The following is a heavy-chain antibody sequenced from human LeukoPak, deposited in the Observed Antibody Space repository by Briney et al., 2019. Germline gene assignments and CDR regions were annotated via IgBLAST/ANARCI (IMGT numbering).Heavy chain of an antibody. D-gene: IGHD6-19*01. CDR3: AKDDHGGSGWRDYFDY. CDR2: ISGSGGAT. Sequence: GGSLRLSCAASGFTFSSYAMTWVRQAPGKGLEWVSRISGSGGATYSADSVKGRFTVSRDNSKNTLYLQMNSLRAEDTAVYYCAKDDHGGSGWRDYFDYWGQGTVVTVSS. CDR1: GFTFSSYA. V-gene: IGHV3-23*01. J-gene: IGHJ4*02.